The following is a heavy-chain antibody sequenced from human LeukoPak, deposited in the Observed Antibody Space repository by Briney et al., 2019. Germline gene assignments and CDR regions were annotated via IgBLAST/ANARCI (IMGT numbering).Heavy chain of an antibody. CDR1: GGSTTSYY. V-gene: IGHV4-59*01. CDR3: ARVSNDYGGNGAFDI. D-gene: IGHD4-23*01. J-gene: IGHJ3*02. Sequence: SETLSLTCTVSGGSTTSYYWSWIRQPPGKGLEWIGYIYYSGSTNYNPSLKSRATISVDTSKNQSSLKLSSVTAADTAVYYCARVSNDYGGNGAFDIWGQGTMVTVSS. CDR2: IYYSGST.